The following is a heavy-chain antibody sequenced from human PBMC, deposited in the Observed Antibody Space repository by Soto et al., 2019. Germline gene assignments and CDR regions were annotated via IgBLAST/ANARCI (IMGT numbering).Heavy chain of an antibody. Sequence: QVQLVQSGAEVKKPGASVKVSCKASGYTFTSYAMHWVRQAPGQRLEWMGWINAGNGNTKYSQKFQGRVTITRDTAASTAYMELSSRRSEDTAVYYCARGGSLYWYFDLWGRGTLIPASS. CDR3: ARGGSLYWYFDL. V-gene: IGHV1-3*01. CDR1: GYTFTSYA. CDR2: INAGNGNT. J-gene: IGHJ2*01. D-gene: IGHD1-26*01.